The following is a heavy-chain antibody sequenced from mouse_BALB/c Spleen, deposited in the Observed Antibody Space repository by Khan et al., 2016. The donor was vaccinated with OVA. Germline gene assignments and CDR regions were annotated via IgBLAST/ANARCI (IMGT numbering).Heavy chain of an antibody. CDR3: VRGYYGNPFAY. CDR1: GFTFSDYY. V-gene: IGHV5-4*02. Sequence: EVELVESGGGLVKPGGSLKLSCGASGFTFSDYYMYWVRQTPEKRLDWVATISDGGIYTYYPDSVKGRFTISRDDAKNNLFLQMSSLKSEDTAMFYCVRGYYGNPFAYWGQGTLVTVSA. J-gene: IGHJ3*01. CDR2: ISDGGIYT. D-gene: IGHD2-1*01.